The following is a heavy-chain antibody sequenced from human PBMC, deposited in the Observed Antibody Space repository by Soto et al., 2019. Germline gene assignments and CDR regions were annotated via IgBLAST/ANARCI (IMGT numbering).Heavy chain of an antibody. CDR3: AHSGGTMLRAVTYSFYGMDV. CDR1: GFSLNTRGLG. V-gene: IGHV2-5*02. D-gene: IGHD3-10*01. CDR2: IYWDDDR. Sequence: QITLKESGPTLVKPTQTLTLTCTFSGFSLNTRGLGVGWIRQPPGKALEWLALIYWDDDRCYSPSLKSRLTITKHPPNNQVRLALPHMDPVDTATYYCAHSGGTMLRAVTYSFYGMDVWGQGTTVTVSS. J-gene: IGHJ6*02.